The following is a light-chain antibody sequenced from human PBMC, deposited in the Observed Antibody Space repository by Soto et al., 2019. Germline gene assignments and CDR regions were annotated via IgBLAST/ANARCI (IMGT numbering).Light chain of an antibody. CDR3: QQYGSSGT. J-gene: IGKJ1*01. V-gene: IGKV3-20*01. CDR1: QSVSSNY. Sequence: DIVLTQSPGTLSLSPGERATFSCRASQSVSSNYLAWYQQKPGQAPRLLIYGASNRATGIPDRFSGSGSGTDFTLTISRLEPEDFAVYYCQQYGSSGTFGQGTKVDIK. CDR2: GAS.